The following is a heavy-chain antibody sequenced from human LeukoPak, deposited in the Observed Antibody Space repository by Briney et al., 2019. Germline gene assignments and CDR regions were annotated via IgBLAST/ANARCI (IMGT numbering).Heavy chain of an antibody. CDR2: LSGSGGGT. V-gene: IGHV3-23*01. CDR3: AKRGVVIRVFLVGFHKEAYYFDS. CDR1: GITLSNYG. Sequence: GGSLRLSCAVSGITLSNYGMSWVRQAPGKGLEWVAGLSGSGGGTNYADSVQGRFTISRDNPKNTLYLQMNSLRAEDMAVYFCAKRGVVIRVFLVGFHKEAYYFDSWGQGALVTVSS. J-gene: IGHJ4*02. D-gene: IGHD3-10*01.